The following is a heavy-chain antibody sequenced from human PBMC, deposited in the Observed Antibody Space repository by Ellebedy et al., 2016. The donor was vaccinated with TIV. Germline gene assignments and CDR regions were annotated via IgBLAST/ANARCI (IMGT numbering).Heavy chain of an antibody. J-gene: IGHJ6*02. CDR1: GFTFSNAW. V-gene: IGHV3-11*04. Sequence: GESLKISCAAPGFTFSNAWMSWIRQAPGKGLEWVSYISNSDSSIFYADSVKGRFTISRDNAKNLLYLQMNSLRAEDTAVYYCARDEGSGSHYYYYYGMDVWGQGTTVTVSS. CDR3: ARDEGSGSHYYYYYGMDV. D-gene: IGHD3-10*01. CDR2: ISNSDSSI.